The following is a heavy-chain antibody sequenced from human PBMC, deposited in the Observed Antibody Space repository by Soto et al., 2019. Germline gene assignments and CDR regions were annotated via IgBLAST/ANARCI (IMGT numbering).Heavy chain of an antibody. CDR3: AREVSVEWFGELGGMDY. Sequence: ASVKVSCKASGYTFTSYAMHWVRQAPGQRLEWMGWNNAGNGNTKYSQKFQGRVTITRDTSASTAYMELSSLRSEDTAVYYCAREVSVEWFGELGGMDYWGQGTLVTVSS. V-gene: IGHV1-3*01. J-gene: IGHJ4*02. CDR2: NNAGNGNT. CDR1: GYTFTSYA. D-gene: IGHD3-10*01.